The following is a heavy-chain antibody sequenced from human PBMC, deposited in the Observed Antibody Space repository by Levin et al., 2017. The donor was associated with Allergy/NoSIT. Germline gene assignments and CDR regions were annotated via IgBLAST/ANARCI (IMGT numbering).Heavy chain of an antibody. D-gene: IGHD2-2*01. V-gene: IGHV3-30-3*01. J-gene: IGHJ3*02. CDR1: GFTFSTYA. CDR2: ISYDGSNN. Sequence: GESLKISCAASGFTFSTYAMHWVRQAPGKGLEWVAVISYDGSNNYYADSVKGRFTISRDNSKNTLYLQMNTLRAEDTAGYYCARDRDISSISCYNAFDIWGQGTMVTVSS. CDR3: ARDRDISSISCYNAFDI.